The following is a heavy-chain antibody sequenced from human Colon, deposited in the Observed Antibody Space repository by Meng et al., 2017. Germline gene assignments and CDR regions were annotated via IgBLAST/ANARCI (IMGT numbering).Heavy chain of an antibody. CDR1: GFTFSSYW. CDR3: ARDCGGSGCYSGDL. Sequence: GGSLRLSCAASGFTFSSYWMHRVRHAPGKGLVWISRITSDGTDTSYADSVKGRFTISRDNAKNRLYLQMNSLRDEDTAVYYCARDCGGSGCYSGDLWGQRTQVTVSS. D-gene: IGHD2-15*01. CDR2: ITSDGTDT. J-gene: IGHJ5*02. V-gene: IGHV3-74*01.